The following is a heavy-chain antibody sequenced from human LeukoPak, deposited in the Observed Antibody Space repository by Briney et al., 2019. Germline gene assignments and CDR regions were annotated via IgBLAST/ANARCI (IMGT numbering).Heavy chain of an antibody. V-gene: IGHV3-30*04. CDR2: ISDDTYTK. CDR1: GFTFSHLA. D-gene: IGHD4-17*01. CDR3: TVATETTFDY. Sequence: GGSLRLSCAASGFTFSHLAMYWVRQAPGKGLECVSLISDDTYTKYYADSVKGRFIISRDNSKNMLYLQMNGLGTDDSALYYCTVATETTFDYWAQGSLVTVSS. J-gene: IGHJ4*02.